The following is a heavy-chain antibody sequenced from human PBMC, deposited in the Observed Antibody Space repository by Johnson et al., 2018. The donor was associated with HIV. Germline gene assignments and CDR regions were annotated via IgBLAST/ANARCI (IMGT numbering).Heavy chain of an antibody. V-gene: IGHV3-30*04. CDR1: GFTFRSYA. J-gene: IGHJ3*02. CDR2: ISYDGSNK. CDR3: AREKIRAFDI. Sequence: HVQLVESGGVVVQPGGSLRLSCAASGFTFRSYAMHWVRQAPGKGLEWVAVISYDGSNKYYADSVKGRFTISRDNSKNTLYLQMNSLRAEDTAVYYCAREKIRAFDIWGQGTTVIVSS.